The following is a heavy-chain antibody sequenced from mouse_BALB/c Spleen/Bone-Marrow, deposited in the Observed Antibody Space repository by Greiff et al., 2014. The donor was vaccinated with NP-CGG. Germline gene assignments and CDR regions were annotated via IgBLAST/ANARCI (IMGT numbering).Heavy chain of an antibody. CDR2: IWADGST. V-gene: IGHV2-9*02. Sequence: VQRVESGPGLVAPSQSLSITCTVSGFSLTSYGVHWVRQPPGKGLEWLGGIWADGSTNCNSALMSRLSIRKDNSKSQVFLKMNSLQTDDTAMYYCARITAVTGAMDYWGQGTSVTVSS. J-gene: IGHJ4*01. D-gene: IGHD1-2*01. CDR1: GFSLTSYG. CDR3: ARITAVTGAMDY.